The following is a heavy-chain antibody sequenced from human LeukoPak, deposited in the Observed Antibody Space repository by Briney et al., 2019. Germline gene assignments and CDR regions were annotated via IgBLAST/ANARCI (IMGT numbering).Heavy chain of an antibody. V-gene: IGHV3-48*01. CDR1: AFTFSRYA. J-gene: IGHJ3*02. CDR2: ISSSSSTI. CDR3: ARDSSGYSDHDAFDI. D-gene: IGHD3-22*01. Sequence: PGGSLRLSCAASAFTFSRYAMHWVRQAPGKGLEWVSYISSSSSTIYYADSVKGRFTISRDNAKNSLYLQMNSLRAEDTAVYYCARDSSGYSDHDAFDIWGQGTMVTVSS.